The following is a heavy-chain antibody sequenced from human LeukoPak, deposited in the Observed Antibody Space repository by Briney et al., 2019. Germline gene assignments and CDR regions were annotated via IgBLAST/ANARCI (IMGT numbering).Heavy chain of an antibody. D-gene: IGHD3-22*01. CDR1: GGSISSYY. J-gene: IGHJ4*02. CDR2: IYTSGST. Sequence: PSETLSLTCTVSGGSISSYYWSWIRQPAGKGLEWIGRIYTSGSTNYNPSLKSRVTMSVDTSKNQFSLKLSSVTAAETAVFYCARAQHHYDSSGYPYYFDYWGQGTLVTVSS. V-gene: IGHV4-4*07. CDR3: ARAQHHYDSSGYPYYFDY.